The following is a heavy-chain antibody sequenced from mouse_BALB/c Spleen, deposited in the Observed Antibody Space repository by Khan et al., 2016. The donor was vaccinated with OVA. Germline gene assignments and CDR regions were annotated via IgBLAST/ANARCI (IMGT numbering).Heavy chain of an antibody. CDR1: GFNIKDTY. V-gene: IGHV14-3*02. J-gene: IGHJ3*01. CDR2: IDPLNGDT. Sequence: VQLQQSGAELVKSGASVRLSCTGSGFNIKDTYMHWVKQRPEQDLEWIGRIDPLNGDTRYNPKLQDQATITADTSSNTAYLQVSSRTSDVTAVYSCVSPNCFVYWGPGTLVTDSA. CDR3: VSPNCFVY.